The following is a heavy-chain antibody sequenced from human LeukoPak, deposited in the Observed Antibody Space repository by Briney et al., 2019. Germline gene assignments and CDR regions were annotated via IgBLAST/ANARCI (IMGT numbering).Heavy chain of an antibody. V-gene: IGHV1-18*01. D-gene: IGHD6-13*01. J-gene: IGHJ4*02. Sequence: ASVKVSCKASDYTFISYGISWVRQAPGQGLEWMGWINPYNGNTNYVQKLQGRVTMTTETPTSTAYMELRSLRSDDTAVYYCARVAAADYFDYWGQGTLVTVSS. CDR1: DYTFISYG. CDR2: INPYNGNT. CDR3: ARVAAADYFDY.